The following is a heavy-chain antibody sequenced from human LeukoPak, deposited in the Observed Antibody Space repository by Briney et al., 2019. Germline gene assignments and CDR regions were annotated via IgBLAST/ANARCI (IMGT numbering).Heavy chain of an antibody. V-gene: IGHV4-59*01. CDR2: IYYTGST. CDR3: ARKAAAGIPPLYNWFDP. CDR1: GGSITNYY. J-gene: IGHJ5*02. Sequence: SETLSLTCTVSGGSITNYYWSWIRQPPGKGLERIGYIYYTGSTNYNPSLRSRVTISVDTSKNQLSLKLTSVTPADTAVYYCARKAAAGIPPLYNWFDPWGLGTLVTVSA. D-gene: IGHD6-13*01.